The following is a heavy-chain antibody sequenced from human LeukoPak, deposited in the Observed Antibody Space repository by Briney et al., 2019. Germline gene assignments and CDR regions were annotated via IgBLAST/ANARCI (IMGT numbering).Heavy chain of an antibody. D-gene: IGHD3-10*01. CDR2: ISGSGSST. V-gene: IGHV3-23*01. CDR3: AKYRSYQVHDAFDI. J-gene: IGHJ3*02. Sequence: GGSLRLSCAASGFTFSSYAMSWVRQAPGKGLEWVSAISGSGSSTCYADSVKGRFTISRDNSKNTLYLQMNGLRAEDTAIYYCAKYRSYQVHDAFDIWGQGTMVTVSS. CDR1: GFTFSSYA.